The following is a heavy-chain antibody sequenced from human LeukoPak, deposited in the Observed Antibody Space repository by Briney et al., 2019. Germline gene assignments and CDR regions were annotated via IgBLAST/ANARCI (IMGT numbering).Heavy chain of an antibody. CDR2: ISGSGDST. J-gene: IGHJ4*02. CDR3: AKCDDYVWESLDY. D-gene: IGHD3-16*01. V-gene: IGHV3-23*01. Sequence: GGSLRLSCAASGFTFSSYAMSWVRQAQGKGLEWVSAISGSGDSTYYADSVKGRFTISRDNSKNTLYLQMNSLRVEDTAVYYCAKCDDYVWESLDYWGQGTLVTVSS. CDR1: GFTFSSYA.